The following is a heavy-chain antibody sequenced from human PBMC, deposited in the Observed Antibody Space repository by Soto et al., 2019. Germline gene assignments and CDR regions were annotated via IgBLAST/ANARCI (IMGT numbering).Heavy chain of an antibody. Sequence: QVQLVESGGGVFQPGGSLRLSCEASGFTFSSYAMNWFRQAPGKGLEWVAVISYDGSNKYYADSVKGRFTISRDNSKNTLYLQMNSLRAEDTAVYYCARVPSSSGRAHFDYWGQGTLVTVSS. CDR3: ARVPSSSGRAHFDY. V-gene: IGHV3-30-3*01. D-gene: IGHD2-15*01. CDR1: GFTFSSYA. J-gene: IGHJ4*02. CDR2: ISYDGSNK.